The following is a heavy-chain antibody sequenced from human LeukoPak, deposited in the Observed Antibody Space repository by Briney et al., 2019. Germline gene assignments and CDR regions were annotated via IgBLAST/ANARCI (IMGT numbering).Heavy chain of an antibody. V-gene: IGHV3-74*01. D-gene: IGHD1-26*01. J-gene: IGHJ2*01. Sequence: GGSLRLSCAASGFTFSSYWIHWVRQTPGKGLVWVSRINSAGSSATYADSVKGRFTTSRDNAKNTLYLQMNSLRVEDTAVYYCARDREALGYFDLWGRGTLVTVSS. CDR3: ARDREALGYFDL. CDR2: INSAGSSA. CDR1: GFTFSSYW.